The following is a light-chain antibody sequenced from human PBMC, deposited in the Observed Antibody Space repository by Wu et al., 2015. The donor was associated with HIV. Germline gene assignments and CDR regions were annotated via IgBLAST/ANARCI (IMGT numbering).Light chain of an antibody. CDR3: LQDNDYPRT. CDR2: AAS. CDR1: QDIDYY. Sequence: IQMTQSPSSLSASIGDRVTITCRASQDIDYYLAWYQHKPGKAPKLLIYAASSLQSGVPSRFSGSGSGTDFTLTISSLQPEDIATYYCLQDNDYPRTFGQGTKVDLK. J-gene: IGKJ1*01. V-gene: IGKV1-6*01.